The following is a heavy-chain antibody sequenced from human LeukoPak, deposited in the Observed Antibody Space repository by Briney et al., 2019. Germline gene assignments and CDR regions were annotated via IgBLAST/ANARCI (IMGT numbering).Heavy chain of an antibody. Sequence: PSETLSLTRTVSGGSLSSYYWSWIRQPPGKGLEWIGYIYYSGSTNYNPSLKSRVTISVDTSKNQFSLKLSSVTAADTAVYYCPKKSNGQFGSGYNGWFDPWGQGTLVTVSS. J-gene: IGHJ5*02. CDR1: GGSLSSYY. D-gene: IGHD3-3*01. V-gene: IGHV4-59*01. CDR2: IYYSGST. CDR3: PKKSNGQFGSGYNGWFDP.